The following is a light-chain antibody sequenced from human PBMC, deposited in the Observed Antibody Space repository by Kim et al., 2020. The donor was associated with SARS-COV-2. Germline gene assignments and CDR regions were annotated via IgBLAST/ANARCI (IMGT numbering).Light chain of an antibody. CDR2: GAS. CDR3: LQHSTYPIT. V-gene: IGKV1-17*01. Sequence: AAVGARVTITCRASQDIRNDLGWYQQNPGRAPKRLIYGASSLQSGVPSRFSGSGSETEFTLTITSVQPEDFATYFCLQHSTYPITFGQGTRLEIK. CDR1: QDIRND. J-gene: IGKJ5*01.